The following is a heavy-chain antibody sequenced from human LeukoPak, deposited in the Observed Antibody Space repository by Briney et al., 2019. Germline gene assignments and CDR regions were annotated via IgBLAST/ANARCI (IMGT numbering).Heavy chain of an antibody. V-gene: IGHV3-9*01. CDR2: ISWNSGSI. D-gene: IGHD6-13*01. J-gene: IGHJ4*02. Sequence: PGGSLRLSCAASGFTFDDYAMHWVRHAPGKGLEWVSGISWNSGSIGYADSVKGRFTISRDNAKNSPYLQMNSLRAEDTALYYCAKDVAAAATYYFDYWGQGTLVTVSS. CDR3: AKDVAAAATYYFDY. CDR1: GFTFDDYA.